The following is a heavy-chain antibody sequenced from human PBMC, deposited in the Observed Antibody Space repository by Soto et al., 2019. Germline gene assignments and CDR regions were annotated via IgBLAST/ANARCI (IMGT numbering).Heavy chain of an antibody. J-gene: IGHJ6*02. CDR2: LDGAGGST. CDR1: GFTFSDYA. CDR3: AAPRDEYGSGVSWFTYGMDI. V-gene: IGHV3-23*01. D-gene: IGHD3-10*01. Sequence: GRSLRLSCLASGFTFSDYAMTWVRHVPGRGLEWVASLDGAGGSTYYADSVRGRFAISRDNSQNTLFLQMKRLTVDDTAIYYCAAPRDEYGSGVSWFTYGMDIWGQGTTVTVSS.